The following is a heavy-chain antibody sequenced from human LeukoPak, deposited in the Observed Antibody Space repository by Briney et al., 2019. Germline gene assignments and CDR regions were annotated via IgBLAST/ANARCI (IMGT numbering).Heavy chain of an antibody. CDR2: IYYSGST. D-gene: IGHD3-3*01. CDR3: ARSYDPLYFDF. Sequence: PSETLSLTCTVSGGSISSSRYYWGWIRQPPGKGLEWIGNIYYSGSTYYNPSLKSRVTISEDTSKNQISLQLNSVTAADTAVYYCARSYDPLYFDFWGQGTLVTVSS. J-gene: IGHJ4*02. V-gene: IGHV4-39*07. CDR1: GGSISSSRYY.